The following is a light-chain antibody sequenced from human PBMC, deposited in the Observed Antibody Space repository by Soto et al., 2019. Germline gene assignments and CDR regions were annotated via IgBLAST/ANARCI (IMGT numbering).Light chain of an antibody. CDR3: QQYNNWPPT. Sequence: EIVMTQSPATLSVSPGERATLSCRASQSVTTNLAWYQQKPAQAPRLLISGAYTRATGVPARFSGSGSGTEFTLTIDSLQSEDFAVYYCQQYNNWPPTFGQGTRLEI. CDR1: QSVTTN. CDR2: GAY. J-gene: IGKJ5*01. V-gene: IGKV3-15*01.